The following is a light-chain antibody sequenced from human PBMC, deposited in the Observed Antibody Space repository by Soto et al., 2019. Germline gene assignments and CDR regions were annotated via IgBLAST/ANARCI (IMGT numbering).Light chain of an antibody. Sequence: DIQMTQSPSSLSASVGDRVTISCQSSQDITNFLIWYQQKPGKAPKLLIYDASNLESGVTSSFSGSGSVTDFSFTISSLQREDSATYYCQQFNSRPYSFGQGNKLEIK. V-gene: IGKV1-33*01. CDR2: DAS. CDR3: QQFNSRPYS. CDR1: QDITNF. J-gene: IGKJ2*03.